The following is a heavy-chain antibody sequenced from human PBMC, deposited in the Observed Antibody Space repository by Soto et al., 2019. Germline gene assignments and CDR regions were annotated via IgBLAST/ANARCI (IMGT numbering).Heavy chain of an antibody. Sequence: QVQLVQSGAEVKKPGSSVKVSCKASGDTFSSYTLSWVRQAPGQGLEWMGRIIPILGGADYAQKFQGRVTFTADKSTSTAYMELSSLRPEDTAVYYCARPSQSRVVVTATKTVNDAFEIWGQGTLVSVSS. D-gene: IGHD2-21*02. CDR2: IIPILGGA. J-gene: IGHJ3*02. CDR1: GDTFSSYT. CDR3: ARPSQSRVVVTATKTVNDAFEI. V-gene: IGHV1-69*02.